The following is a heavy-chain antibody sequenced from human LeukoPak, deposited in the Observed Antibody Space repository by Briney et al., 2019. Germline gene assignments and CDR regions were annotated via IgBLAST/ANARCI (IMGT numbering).Heavy chain of an antibody. D-gene: IGHD1-1*01. J-gene: IGHJ4*02. CDR2: ISSSSSAI. CDR1: GFTFSSYS. Sequence: GGSLRLSCAASGFTFSSYSMNWVRQAPGKGLEWVSYISSSSSAIYYTGSVKGRFTVSRDNAKKLLYLQINNLRPEDTAVYYCARVSRGYNIYYSDCWGQGTLVTVSS. V-gene: IGHV3-48*01. CDR3: ARVSRGYNIYYSDC.